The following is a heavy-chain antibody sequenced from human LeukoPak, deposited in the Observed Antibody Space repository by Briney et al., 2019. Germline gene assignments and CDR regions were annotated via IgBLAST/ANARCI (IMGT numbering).Heavy chain of an antibody. CDR2: ISYDGGNK. CDR1: GFTFSSYA. D-gene: IGHD3-22*01. J-gene: IGHJ4*02. V-gene: IGHV3-30-3*01. CDR3: ARGIGSSVVVPNFDY. Sequence: PGGSLRLSCAASGFTFSSYAMHWVRQAPGKGLEWVAVISYDGGNKYYADSVKGRFTISRDNSKNTLYLQMNSLRAEDTAVYYCARGIGSSVVVPNFDYWGQGTLVTVSS.